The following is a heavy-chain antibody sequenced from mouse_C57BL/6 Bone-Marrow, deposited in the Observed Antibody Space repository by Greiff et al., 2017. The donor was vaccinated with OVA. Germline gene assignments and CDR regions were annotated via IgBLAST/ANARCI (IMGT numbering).Heavy chain of an antibody. CDR3: ARPSITTVVAYYFDY. V-gene: IGHV1-81*01. D-gene: IGHD1-1*01. CDR2: IYPRSGNT. J-gene: IGHJ2*01. CDR1: GYTFTSYG. Sequence: QLQQSGAELARPGASVKLSCKASGYTFTSYGISWVKQRTGQGLEWIGEIYPRSGNTYYNEKFKGKATLTADKSSSTAYMELRSLTSEDSAVYFCARPSITTVVAYYFDYWGQGTTLTVSS.